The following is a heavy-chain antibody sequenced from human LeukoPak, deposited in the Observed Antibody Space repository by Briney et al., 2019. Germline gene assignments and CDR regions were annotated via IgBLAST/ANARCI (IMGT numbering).Heavy chain of an antibody. J-gene: IGHJ4*02. V-gene: IGHV3-48*03. D-gene: IGHD4-17*01. Sequence: PGGSLRLSCAASGFTFSSYEMNWVRQAPGKGLEWVSYISSSGSTIYYADSVKGRFTISRDNAKNSLYLQMNSLRAEDTAVYYCAREWFYYGDLTPLDYWGQGTLVTVSS. CDR2: ISSSGSTI. CDR3: AREWFYYGDLTPLDY. CDR1: GFTFSSYE.